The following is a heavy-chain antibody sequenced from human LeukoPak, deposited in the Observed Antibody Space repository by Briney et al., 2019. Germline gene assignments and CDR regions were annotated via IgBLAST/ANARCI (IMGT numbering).Heavy chain of an antibody. V-gene: IGHV3-48*03. D-gene: IGHD4-17*01. CDR3: ARAYGDYYYYYGMDV. CDR1: GFTFSSYE. CDR2: ISSSGSTI. Sequence: GGSLRLSCAASGFTFSSYEMNWVRQAPGKGLEWVSYISSSGSTIYYADSVEGRFTISRDNAKNSLYLQMNSLRAEDTAVYYCARAYGDYYYYYGMDVWGQGTTVTVSS. J-gene: IGHJ6*02.